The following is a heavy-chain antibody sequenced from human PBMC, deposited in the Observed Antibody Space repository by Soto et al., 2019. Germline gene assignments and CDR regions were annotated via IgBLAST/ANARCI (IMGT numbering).Heavy chain of an antibody. Sequence: PGGSLRLACATSGFTVSTNFMNWVRQAPGKELEWVSAIFPGGSTYYSDSVQGRFTISRDISENTVYLQMNSLRAEGTAFYYCARAPGYYGDFFDYWGQGT. CDR3: ARAPGYYGDFFDY. CDR2: IFPGGST. CDR1: GFTVSTNF. J-gene: IGHJ4*02. D-gene: IGHD4-17*01. V-gene: IGHV3-53*01.